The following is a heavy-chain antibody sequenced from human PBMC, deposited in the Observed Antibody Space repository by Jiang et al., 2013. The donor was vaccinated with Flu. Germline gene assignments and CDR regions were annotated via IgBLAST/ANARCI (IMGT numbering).Heavy chain of an antibody. CDR3: ARPSSPSCYAAHAPDYSYYGMDV. Sequence: KPTQTLTLTCTFSGFSLSTSGMCVSWIRQPPGKALEWLALIDWDDDKYYNTSLKTRLTISKDTSKNQVVLTLTNTDPVDTATYYCARPSSPSCYAAHAPDYSYYGMDVWGQGTTVTVSS. J-gene: IGHJ6*02. CDR1: GFSLSTSGMC. CDR2: IDWDDDK. V-gene: IGHV2-70*01. D-gene: IGHD2-2*01.